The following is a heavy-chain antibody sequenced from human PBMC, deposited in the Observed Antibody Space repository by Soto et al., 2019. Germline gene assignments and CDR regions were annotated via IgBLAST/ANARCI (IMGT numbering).Heavy chain of an antibody. CDR2: ISYSGST. J-gene: IGHJ4*02. CDR1: SDSISSYY. Sequence: QVQLQESGPGLVKPSETLSLTCTVSSDSISSYYWSWIRQPPGKRLEWIGYISYSGSTDYNPSLKSRDTISGDTSKNQFSLKVSSVTAADTAVYYCARGTSWQLPFDYWGQGTLVTVSS. CDR3: ARGTSWQLPFDY. V-gene: IGHV4-59*01. D-gene: IGHD6-13*01.